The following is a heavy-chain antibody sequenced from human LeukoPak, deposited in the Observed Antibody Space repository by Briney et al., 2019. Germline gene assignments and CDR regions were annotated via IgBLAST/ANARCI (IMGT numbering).Heavy chain of an antibody. D-gene: IGHD3-10*01. CDR3: ARVRFGENWFDP. CDR2: ISAYNGNT. J-gene: IGHJ5*02. CDR1: GYTFTSYG. Sequence: ASVKVSCKASGYTFTSYGISWVRQAPGQGLEWTGWISAYNGNTNYAQKLQGRVTMTTDTSTSTAYMELRSLRSDDTAVYYCARVRFGENWFDPWGQGTLVTVSS. V-gene: IGHV1-18*01.